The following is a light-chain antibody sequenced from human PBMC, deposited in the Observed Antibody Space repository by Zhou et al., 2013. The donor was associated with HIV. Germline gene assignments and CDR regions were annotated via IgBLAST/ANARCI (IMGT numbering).Light chain of an antibody. V-gene: IGKV1-39*01. CDR1: QSISDY. CDR3: QQSYSTPMYT. CDR2: AAS. J-gene: IGKJ2*01. Sequence: DIQMTQSPSSLSASVGDRVTITCRASQSISDYLNWYQRNPGRAPKLLIYAASSLQSGVPSRFSGDGSGTEFTLTISSLQPEDFATYYCQQSYSTPMYTFGQGTKLEIK.